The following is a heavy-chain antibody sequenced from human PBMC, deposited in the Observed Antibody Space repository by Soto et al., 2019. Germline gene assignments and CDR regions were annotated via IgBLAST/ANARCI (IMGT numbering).Heavy chain of an antibody. D-gene: IGHD6-19*01. Sequence: GGSLRLSCAASGFTFSSYAMHWVRQAPGKGLEYVSAISSNGGSTYYANSVKGRFTISGDNSKNTLYLQMGSLRAEDMAVYYCARQWLDSYYFDYWGQGTLVTVSS. V-gene: IGHV3-64*01. CDR2: ISSNGGST. CDR1: GFTFSSYA. CDR3: ARQWLDSYYFDY. J-gene: IGHJ4*02.